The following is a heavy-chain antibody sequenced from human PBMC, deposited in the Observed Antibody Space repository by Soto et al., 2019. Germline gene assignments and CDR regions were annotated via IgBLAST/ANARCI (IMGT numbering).Heavy chain of an antibody. D-gene: IGHD6-13*01. CDR1: GFTVSSNY. Sequence: GGSLRLSCAASGFTVSSNYMSWVRQAPGKGLEWVSVIYSGGSTYYADSVTGRFTISRDNSKNTLYLQMNSLRAEETAVYYCARDGGAGSSWYSNQYGMDVWGQGTTVTVS. CDR2: IYSGGST. J-gene: IGHJ6*02. CDR3: ARDGGAGSSWYSNQYGMDV. V-gene: IGHV3-53*01.